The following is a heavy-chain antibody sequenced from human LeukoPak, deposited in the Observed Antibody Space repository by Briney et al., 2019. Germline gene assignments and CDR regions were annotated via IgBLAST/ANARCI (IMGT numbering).Heavy chain of an antibody. Sequence: SETLSLTCAVYGGSFSGYYWSWIRQPPGKGLEWIGEINHSGSTNYNPSLKSRVTISVDTSKNQSSLKLSSVTAADTAVYYCARASMGSCFPYWGQGTLVTVSS. J-gene: IGHJ4*02. CDR2: INHSGST. CDR3: ARASMGSCFPY. V-gene: IGHV4-34*01. CDR1: GGSFSGYY. D-gene: IGHD2-15*01.